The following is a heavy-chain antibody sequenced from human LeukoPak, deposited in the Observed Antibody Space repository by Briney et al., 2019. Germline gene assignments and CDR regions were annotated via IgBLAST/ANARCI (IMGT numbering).Heavy chain of an antibody. CDR2: ISAYNGNT. J-gene: IGHJ4*02. CDR3: ATDPGYSYGYSY. D-gene: IGHD5-18*01. CDR1: GYTFTSYG. V-gene: IGHV1-18*01. Sequence: ASVKVSCKASGYTFTSYGISWVRQAPGQGLEWMGWISAYNGNTNYAQKLQGRVTMTEDTSTDTAYMELSSLRSEDTAVYYCATDPGYSYGYSYWGQGTLVTVSS.